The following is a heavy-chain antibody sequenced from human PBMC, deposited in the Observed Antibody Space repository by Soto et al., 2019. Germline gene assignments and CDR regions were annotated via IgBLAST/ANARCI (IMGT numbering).Heavy chain of an antibody. J-gene: IGHJ4*02. D-gene: IGHD3-22*01. CDR2: IYSSGGT. CDR1: GGSFSGSY. CDR3: ARMFHYYDGGYFDF. V-gene: IGHV4-59*01. Sequence: PXETLSLSCTVSGGSFSGSYWSWIRQSPGKGLEWIGYIYSSGGTNYNPSLKSQVTISVDSSRNQFSLNLKSVTAADTALYYCARMFHYYDGGYFDFWGQGSLVTVSS.